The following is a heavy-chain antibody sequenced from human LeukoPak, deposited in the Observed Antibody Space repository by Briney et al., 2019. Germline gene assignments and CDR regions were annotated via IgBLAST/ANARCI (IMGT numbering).Heavy chain of an antibody. CDR2: VNLQGST. D-gene: IGHD3-16*01. CDR1: GGSITLTNY. Sequence: PSGTLSLTCDVSGGSITLTNYWTWVRQPPGKGLEWIGEVNLQGSTNYNPSLMGRVAISVDTSENHVSLQLTSVTAADTAVYYCAREGGPYRPLDYSGQGTLVTVS. CDR3: AREGGPYRPLDY. V-gene: IGHV4-4*02. J-gene: IGHJ4*02.